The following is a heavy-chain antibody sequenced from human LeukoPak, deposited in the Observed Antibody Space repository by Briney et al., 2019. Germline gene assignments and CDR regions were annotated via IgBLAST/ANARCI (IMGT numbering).Heavy chain of an antibody. Sequence: SETLSLTCTVSGCSISSYYWSWIRQPPGKGLEWIGYIYYSGSTNYNPSLKSRVTISVDTSKNQFSLKLSSVTAADTAVYYCARGGTAQPDAFDIWGQGTMVTVSS. V-gene: IGHV4-59*01. CDR1: GCSISSYY. CDR2: IYYSGST. J-gene: IGHJ3*02. CDR3: ARGGTAQPDAFDI. D-gene: IGHD5-18*01.